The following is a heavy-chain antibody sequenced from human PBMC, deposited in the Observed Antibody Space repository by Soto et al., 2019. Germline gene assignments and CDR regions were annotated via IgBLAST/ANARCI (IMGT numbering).Heavy chain of an antibody. D-gene: IGHD3-22*01. CDR2: MNPNSGDT. CDR3: ARNTYSYDSSHYTPMDENWFDP. V-gene: IGHV1-8*01. Sequence: ASVKVSCKASGYTFISYDINWVRQATGQGLEWMGWMNPNSGDTGYAQKFQGRLTMTWSTSMSTAYMELSSLRSEDTAVYYCARNTYSYDSSHYTPMDENWFDPWGQGTLVTVSS. J-gene: IGHJ5*02. CDR1: GYTFISYD.